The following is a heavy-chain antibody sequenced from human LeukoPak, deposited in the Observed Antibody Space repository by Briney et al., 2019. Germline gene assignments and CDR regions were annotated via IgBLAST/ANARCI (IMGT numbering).Heavy chain of an antibody. CDR3: ARGDPLLYLGN. Sequence: SETLSLTCTVSGGSISSGGYYWSWIRQHPGKGLEWIGYIYYSGSTYYNPSLKSRITISVDTSKNQFSLKLSSVTAADTAVYYCARGDPLLYLGNWGQGTLVTVSS. J-gene: IGHJ4*02. D-gene: IGHD2-2*02. CDR2: IYYSGST. CDR1: GGSISSGGYY. V-gene: IGHV4-31*03.